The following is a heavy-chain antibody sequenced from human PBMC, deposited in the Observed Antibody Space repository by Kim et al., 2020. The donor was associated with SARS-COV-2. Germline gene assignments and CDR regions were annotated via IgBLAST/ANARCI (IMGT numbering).Heavy chain of an antibody. CDR2: IYDRGST. V-gene: IGHV4-59*13. Sequence: SETLSLTCTVSVGSISSYYWSWIRQPPGKGLEWIGYIYDRGSTNYNPSLKSRVTISVDTSKNQFSLKLSSVTAADTPVYYCARAPDVYAQFDYRGQGTL. D-gene: IGHD2-8*01. J-gene: IGHJ4*02. CDR3: ARAPDVYAQFDY. CDR1: VGSISSYY.